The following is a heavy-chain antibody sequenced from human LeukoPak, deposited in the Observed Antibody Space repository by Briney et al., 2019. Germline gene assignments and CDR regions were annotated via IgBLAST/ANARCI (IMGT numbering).Heavy chain of an antibody. Sequence: ASVKVSCKASGYTFTSYDINWVRQATGQGLEWMGWMNPNSGNTGYAQKFQGRVTMTRNTSISTAYMELSSLRSEDTAVYYCARGYVYCTNGVCHTPIFDYWGQGTLVTVSS. CDR1: GYTFTSYD. D-gene: IGHD2-8*01. V-gene: IGHV1-8*01. J-gene: IGHJ4*02. CDR2: MNPNSGNT. CDR3: ARGYVYCTNGVCHTPIFDY.